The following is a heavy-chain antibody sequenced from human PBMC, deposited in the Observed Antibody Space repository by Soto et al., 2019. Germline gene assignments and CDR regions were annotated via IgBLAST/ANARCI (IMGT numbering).Heavy chain of an antibody. Sequence: QVQLQQWGAGLLKPSETLSLTCAVYGGSFSGYYWSWIRQPPGKGLEWIGEINPSGSTNYTPSLKSRVTMSGDTPKNQFSLKLTSVTAADTAVYYYARGRDGGAANWGQGTLVTVSS. CDR3: ARGRDGGAAN. J-gene: IGHJ4*02. D-gene: IGHD4-17*01. CDR2: INPSGST. V-gene: IGHV4-34*01. CDR1: GGSFSGYY.